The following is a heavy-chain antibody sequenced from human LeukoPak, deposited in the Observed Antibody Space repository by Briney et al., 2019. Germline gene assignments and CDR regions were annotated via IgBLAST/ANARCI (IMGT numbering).Heavy chain of an antibody. CDR1: GGSFSGYY. CDR2: INHSGST. D-gene: IGHD3-16*02. Sequence: PSQTLSLTCAVYGGSFSGYYWSWIRQPPGKRLEWIGEINHSGSTNYNPSLKSRVTISVDTSKNQFSLKLSSVTAADTAVYYCARGWRRDYVWGSYLSNWGQGTLVTVSS. V-gene: IGHV4-34*01. J-gene: IGHJ4*02. CDR3: ARGWRRDYVWGSYLSN.